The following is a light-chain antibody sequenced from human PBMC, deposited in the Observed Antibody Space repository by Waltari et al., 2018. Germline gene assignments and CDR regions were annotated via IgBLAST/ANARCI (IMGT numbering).Light chain of an antibody. CDR3: QKYGTLPAT. CDR2: DAS. Sequence: EIVLPQSPGTLSSSLGERATLSCRASQSVSRTLAWYQQKPGQAPRLLIYDASIRATGIPDRFSGSGSGTDFSLTISRLEPEDFAVYYCQKYGTLPATFGQGTKVEIK. CDR1: QSVSRT. V-gene: IGKV3-20*01. J-gene: IGKJ1*01.